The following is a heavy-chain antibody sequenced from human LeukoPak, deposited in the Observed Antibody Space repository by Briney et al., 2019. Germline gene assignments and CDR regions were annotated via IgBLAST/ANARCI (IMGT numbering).Heavy chain of an antibody. CDR1: GFTSSSYA. Sequence: GGSLRLSCAASGFTSSSYAMSWVCQAPGKGLEWVSAISGSGGSTYYADSVKGRFTISRDNSKNTLYLQMNSLRAEDTAVYYCAKDRVYAGDYFDYWGQGTLVTVSS. J-gene: IGHJ4*02. D-gene: IGHD2-8*01. CDR2: ISGSGGST. V-gene: IGHV3-23*01. CDR3: AKDRVYAGDYFDY.